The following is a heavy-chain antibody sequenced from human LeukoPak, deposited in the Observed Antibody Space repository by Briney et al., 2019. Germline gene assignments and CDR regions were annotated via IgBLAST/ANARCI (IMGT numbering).Heavy chain of an antibody. J-gene: IGHJ4*02. V-gene: IGHV4-59*08. D-gene: IGHD6-13*01. Sequence: SETLSLTCTVSGGSISSYYWSWIRQPPGQGLEWIGYIYYSGSTNYNPSLKSRVTISVDTSKNQFSLKLSSVTAADTAVYYCARHPRIGSSWYGSRSQCYFDYWGQGTLVTVSS. CDR3: ARHPRIGSSWYGSRSQCYFDY. CDR2: IYYSGST. CDR1: GGSISSYY.